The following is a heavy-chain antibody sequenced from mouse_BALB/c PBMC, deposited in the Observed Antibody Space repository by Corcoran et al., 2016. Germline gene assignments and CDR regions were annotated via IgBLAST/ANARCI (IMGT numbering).Heavy chain of an antibody. V-gene: IGHV14-3*02. CDR1: GFNIKDTY. CDR3: DNWDWYFDV. CDR2: IDPANGNT. D-gene: IGHD4-1*01. J-gene: IGHJ1*01. Sequence: EVQLQQSGAELVKPGASVKLSCTASGFNIKDTYMHWVKQRPEQCLEWIGRIDPANGNTKYDPKFQGKATITADTSSNTAYLQLSSLTSEDTAVYYCDNWDWYFDVWGAGTTVTVSS.